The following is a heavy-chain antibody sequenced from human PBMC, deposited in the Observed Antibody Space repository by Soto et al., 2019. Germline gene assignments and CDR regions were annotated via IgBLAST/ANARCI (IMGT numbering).Heavy chain of an antibody. D-gene: IGHD7-27*01. V-gene: IGHV3-30-3*01. J-gene: IGHJ4*02. CDR3: ARDPTTSGGQHWAFNYFDS. Sequence: QVQLVESGGGVVQPGRSLRLSCAASGFSFSISPMHWVRQAPGKGPEWVALISYDGTNKFYADSVKGRFTISRDNSKSKLYLQVDSLRPEDAAVYYCARDPTTSGGQHWAFNYFDSWGQGTLVTVSS. CDR1: GFSFSISP. CDR2: ISYDGTNK.